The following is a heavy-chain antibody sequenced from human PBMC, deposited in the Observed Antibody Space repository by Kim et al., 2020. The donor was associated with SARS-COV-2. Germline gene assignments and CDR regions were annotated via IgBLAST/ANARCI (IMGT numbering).Heavy chain of an antibody. D-gene: IGHD6-13*01. CDR3: ARGFSSWYF. CDR1: GFTFSSYE. V-gene: IGHV3-48*03. CDR2: IGSSGNTI. J-gene: IGHJ4*02. Sequence: GGSLRLSCAASGFTFSSYEMNWVRQAPGKGLEWVSYIGSSGNTIYYADSVKGRFTISRDNAKNSLYLQMSSLRAEDTAVYYCARGFSSWYFWGQGTPVTISS.